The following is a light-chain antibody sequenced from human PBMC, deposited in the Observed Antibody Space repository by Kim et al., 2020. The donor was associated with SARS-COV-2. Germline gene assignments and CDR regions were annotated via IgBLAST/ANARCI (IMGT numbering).Light chain of an antibody. CDR2: TAS. J-gene: IGKJ3*01. V-gene: IGKV1-39*01. CDR1: QRIASF. Sequence: DIQMTQSPSSLSASVGDRVTITCRAGQRIASFLNWYQQKPGKAPKLLIYTASSLQGGVPSRFSGSGSGTHFTLTISSLQPEDFATYYCQQSYSTHVTFGPGTKVDIK. CDR3: QQSYSTHVT.